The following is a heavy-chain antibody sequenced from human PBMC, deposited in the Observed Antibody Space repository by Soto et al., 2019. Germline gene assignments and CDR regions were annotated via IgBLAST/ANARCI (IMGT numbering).Heavy chain of an antibody. CDR3: ARMASFGTMNWFDP. CDR1: GYTFINFD. V-gene: IGHV1-8*02. D-gene: IGHD3-16*01. J-gene: IGHJ5*02. Sequence: ASVKVSCKASGYTFINFDISWVRQAAGQGPEWLGWMNPGSGKTGYASKFQGRVAMTRDASTGTSHLELSSLTSDDTAVYYCARMASFGTMNWFDPWGQGTQVTVSS. CDR2: MNPGSGKT.